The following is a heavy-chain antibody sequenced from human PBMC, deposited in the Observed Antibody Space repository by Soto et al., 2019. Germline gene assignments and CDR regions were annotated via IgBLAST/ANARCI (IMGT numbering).Heavy chain of an antibody. J-gene: IGHJ4*02. Sequence: PSETLSLTCTVSGGSISHYHWCWIRQSPGKGLEFTGYTHDSGIINYNPSLMSRVAISLDTSKNQFSLKLTSVTAADTALYYCARTGYGDHFDSCGRGPLVTVSS. V-gene: IGHV4-59*01. CDR2: THDSGII. D-gene: IGHD5-18*01. CDR1: GGSISHYH. CDR3: ARTGYGDHFDS.